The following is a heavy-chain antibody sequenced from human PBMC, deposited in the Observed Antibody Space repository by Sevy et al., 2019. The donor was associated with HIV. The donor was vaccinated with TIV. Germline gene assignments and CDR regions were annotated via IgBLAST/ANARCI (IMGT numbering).Heavy chain of an antibody. Sequence: ASVKVSCKASGYTFTSYGMSWVRQAPGQGLEWMGWISVYNGNTNYAQKLQGRVTMTTDTSTSTANMVLRSLRSGDTAVYYCAREGITVVRGVIIAFDYWGQGTLVTVSS. CDR3: AREGITVVRGVIIAFDY. CDR1: GYTFTSYG. CDR2: ISVYNGNT. J-gene: IGHJ4*02. D-gene: IGHD3-10*01. V-gene: IGHV1-18*01.